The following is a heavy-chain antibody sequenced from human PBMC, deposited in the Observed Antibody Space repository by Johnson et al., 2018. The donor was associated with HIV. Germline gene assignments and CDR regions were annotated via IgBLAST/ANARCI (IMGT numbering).Heavy chain of an antibody. CDR3: ARAPHPQWQWLPPGAFDI. Sequence: VQLVESGGGLVQPGGSLRLSCAASGFTFSSYAMNWVRQAPGKGLKWVSSISGSGGSTYYADSVKGRFTISRDNSKNTLYLKMNSLRAEDTAVYYCARAPHPQWQWLPPGAFDIWGQGTMVTVSS. V-gene: IGHV3-23*04. CDR1: GFTFSSYA. D-gene: IGHD6-19*01. CDR2: ISGSGGST. J-gene: IGHJ3*02.